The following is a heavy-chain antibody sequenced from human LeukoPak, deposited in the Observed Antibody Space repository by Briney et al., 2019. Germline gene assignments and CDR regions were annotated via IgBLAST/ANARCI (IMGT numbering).Heavy chain of an antibody. Sequence: ASVKVSCKASGYTFTGYFMNWVRQAPGQGLEWMGWINPNSGGTIYAQKFQGRVTMTRDTSISTAYMELSRLRSDDTAIYYCVRGVSGWFYWGQGTLVTVSS. CDR3: VRGVSGWFY. D-gene: IGHD6-19*01. V-gene: IGHV1-2*02. J-gene: IGHJ4*02. CDR2: INPNSGGT. CDR1: GYTFTGYF.